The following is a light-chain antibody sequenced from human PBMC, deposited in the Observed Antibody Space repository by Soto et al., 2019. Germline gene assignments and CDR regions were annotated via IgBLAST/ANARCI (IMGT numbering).Light chain of an antibody. J-gene: IGLJ2*01. V-gene: IGLV2-23*01. CDR2: EGG. CDR1: SSDVGNHNL. CDR3: CSFALRSTLI. Sequence: QSVLTQPASVSGSPGQSITISCTGTSSDVGNHNLVSWYQQYPGKAPKLMIYEGGKRPSGVSNRFSGSKSGNTASLTISGLQAEDEADYYCCSFALRSTLIFGGGTKLTVL.